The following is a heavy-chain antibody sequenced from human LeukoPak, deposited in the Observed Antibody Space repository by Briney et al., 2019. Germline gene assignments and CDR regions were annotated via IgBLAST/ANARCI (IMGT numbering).Heavy chain of an antibody. Sequence: ASVKVSCMASGYTFTSYGISWVRQAPGQGLEWMGWICVYNSNTNDAQKFQGRVTMTTDTSKSTAYIERRSLRSDDTAVYYCARVLRDLKGYWYFDLWGGGTLVAVSS. CDR1: GYTFTSYG. J-gene: IGHJ2*01. CDR3: ARVLRDLKGYWYFDL. D-gene: IGHD5-24*01. CDR2: ICVYNSNT. V-gene: IGHV1-18*01.